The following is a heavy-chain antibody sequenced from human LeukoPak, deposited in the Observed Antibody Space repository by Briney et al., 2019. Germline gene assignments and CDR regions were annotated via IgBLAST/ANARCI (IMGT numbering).Heavy chain of an antibody. J-gene: IGHJ6*04. Sequence: SETLSLTCTVSGGSISSSSYYWGWIRQPPGKGLEWIGSIYYSGSTYYNPSLKSRVTISVDTSKNQFSLKLSSVTAADTAVYYCARDKKSTTLLRYFDWSPYGDVWDKGTTVTVSS. CDR3: ARDKKSTTLLRYFDWSPYGDV. CDR1: GGSISSSSYY. CDR2: IYYSGST. D-gene: IGHD3-9*01. V-gene: IGHV4-39*07.